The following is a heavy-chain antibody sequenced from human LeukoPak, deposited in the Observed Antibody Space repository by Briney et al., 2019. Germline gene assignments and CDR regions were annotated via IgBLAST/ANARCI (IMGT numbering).Heavy chain of an antibody. V-gene: IGHV1-46*01. D-gene: IGHD1-26*01. CDR1: GYTITSYY. Sequence: VASVKVSCEASGYTITSYYMHWVRQAPGQGLEWVGIINPSAGTTTYAQKFQGRVTIMSDTSTSTVYMELSSLRSDDTAVYYCARATGSQGADMWGPGTTVTVSS. CDR2: INPSAGTT. CDR3: ARATGSQGADM. J-gene: IGHJ3*02.